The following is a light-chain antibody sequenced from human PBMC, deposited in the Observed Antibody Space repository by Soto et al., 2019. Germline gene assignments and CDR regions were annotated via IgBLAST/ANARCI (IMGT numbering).Light chain of an antibody. CDR1: QSVRSY. CDR3: QQRSNWLIT. V-gene: IGKV3-11*01. Sequence: EIVLTQSPATLSLSPGERATLSCRASQSVRSYLAWYQQKPGQAPRLLIYDASNRATGIPARFSGSGSGTDFTLTIGSLEPEDFAVYYCQQRSNWLITFGQGTRLEI. CDR2: DAS. J-gene: IGKJ5*01.